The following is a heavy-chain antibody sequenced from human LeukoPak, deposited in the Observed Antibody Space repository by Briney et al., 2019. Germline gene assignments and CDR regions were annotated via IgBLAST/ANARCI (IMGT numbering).Heavy chain of an antibody. D-gene: IGHD3-10*01. Sequence: ASVKVSCKASGYTFTGFYIHWVRQAPGHGLEWGGWSRPDSGDTNYAQKFQGRVTMTRDTSITTAYMELSRLRSDDTAVYYCARDLLRYYYGSGSLHWGQGTLVTVSS. CDR1: GYTFTGFY. CDR2: SRPDSGDT. V-gene: IGHV1-2*02. CDR3: ARDLLRYYYGSGSLH. J-gene: IGHJ4*02.